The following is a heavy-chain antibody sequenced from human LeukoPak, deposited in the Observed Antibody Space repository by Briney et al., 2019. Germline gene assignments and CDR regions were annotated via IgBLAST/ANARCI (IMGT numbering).Heavy chain of an antibody. J-gene: IGHJ4*02. CDR1: GFTFSSYA. D-gene: IGHD2-2*01. CDR3: ARSYIVVVPAAMRD. Sequence: GGSLRLSCAASGFTFSSYAMHWVRQAPGKGLEWVAVISYDGSNKYYADSVKGRFTISRDNSKNTLYLQMNSLRAEDTAVYYCARSYIVVVPAAMRDWGQGTLVTVSS. V-gene: IGHV3-30-3*01. CDR2: ISYDGSNK.